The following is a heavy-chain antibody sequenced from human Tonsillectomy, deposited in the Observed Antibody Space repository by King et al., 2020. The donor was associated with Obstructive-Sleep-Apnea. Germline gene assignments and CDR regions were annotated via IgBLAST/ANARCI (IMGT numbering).Heavy chain of an antibody. V-gene: IGHV1-18*01. CDR2: ISAYNGNT. J-gene: IGHJ4*02. D-gene: IGHD6-13*01. CDR3: ARDPGIAAAGTGRYDC. CDR1: GYTFTSYG. Sequence: VQLVESGAEVKKPGASVKVSCKASGYTFTSYGISWVRQAPGQGLEWMGWISAYNGNTNYAQKPQGRVTMTTDTSTSTAYMELRSMRSDDTAVYYCARDPGIAAAGTGRYDCWGQGTLVTVSS.